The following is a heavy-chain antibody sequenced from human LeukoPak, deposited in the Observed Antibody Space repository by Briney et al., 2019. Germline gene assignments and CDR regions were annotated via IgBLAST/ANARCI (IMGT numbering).Heavy chain of an antibody. Sequence: SETLSLTCTVSGVSVSTCSYYWNWIRQPPGKGLEWFGYIYVSGRSNYYPSLNSRVTISLDTFKNQMCLKLRSVTAADTAVFYCARGYSSIRGWFDPWGQGTPVNVSP. J-gene: IGHJ5*02. CDR2: IYVSGRS. D-gene: IGHD6-13*01. CDR1: GVSVSTCSYY. V-gene: IGHV4-61*01. CDR3: ARGYSSIRGWFDP.